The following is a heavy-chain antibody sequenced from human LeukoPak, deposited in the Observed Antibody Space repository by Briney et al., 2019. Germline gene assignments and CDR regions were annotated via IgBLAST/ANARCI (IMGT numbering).Heavy chain of an antibody. CDR1: GFFFSNYG. V-gene: IGHV3-23*01. D-gene: IGHD4-23*01. Sequence: HPGESLRLSCVASGFFFSNYGMTWVRQAPGKGLEWVSSISGSGGTTSYADSVKGRFSISRDNPKNTLYLEMNSLRAEDTAVYFCARHDRWLGYNDYWGQGTLVTVSS. CDR2: ISGSGGTT. CDR3: ARHDRWLGYNDY. J-gene: IGHJ4*02.